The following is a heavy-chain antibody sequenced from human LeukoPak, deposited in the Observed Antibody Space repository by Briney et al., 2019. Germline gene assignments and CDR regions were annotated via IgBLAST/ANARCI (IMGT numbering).Heavy chain of an antibody. D-gene: IGHD4-17*01. Sequence: SETLSLTCAVYGGSFSGYYWSWIRQPPGKGLEWIGEINHSGSTNYNPSLKSRVTISVDTSKNQFRLKLSSVTAADTAVYCCTRDTGTTGEVKFDPWGQGTLVTVSS. CDR1: GGSFSGYY. J-gene: IGHJ5*02. CDR3: TRDTGTTGEVKFDP. CDR2: INHSGST. V-gene: IGHV4-34*01.